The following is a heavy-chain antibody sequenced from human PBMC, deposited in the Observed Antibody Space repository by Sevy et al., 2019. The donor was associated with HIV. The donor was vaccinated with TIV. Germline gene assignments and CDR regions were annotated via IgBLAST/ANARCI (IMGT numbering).Heavy chain of an antibody. J-gene: IGHJ5*02. CDR2: ISSTSSTI. Sequence: GGSLRLSCAASGFTFSTYSMNWVRQAPGKGLEWVSYISSTSSTIYYADSVKGRFTISRDNAKNSLYLQMNSLRAEDTAVYYCARGGYRSGWYWFDPWGQGTLVTVSS. CDR3: ARGGYRSGWYWFDP. V-gene: IGHV3-48*01. D-gene: IGHD6-19*01. CDR1: GFTFSTYS.